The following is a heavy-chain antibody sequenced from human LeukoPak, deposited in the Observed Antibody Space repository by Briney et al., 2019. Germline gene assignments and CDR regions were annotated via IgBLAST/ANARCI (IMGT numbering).Heavy chain of an antibody. CDR3: ATQGSRELLHSYYFDY. V-gene: IGHV1-8*01. Sequence: ASVKVSRKASGFTFTSYDINWVRQAPGQGLEWMGWMNPNSGNTRYAQKVQGRITMTRDTSISTAYMELSSLRSEDTAVYYCATQGSRELLHSYYFDYWGQGTLVTVSS. J-gene: IGHJ4*02. CDR1: GFTFTSYD. CDR2: MNPNSGNT. D-gene: IGHD1-26*01.